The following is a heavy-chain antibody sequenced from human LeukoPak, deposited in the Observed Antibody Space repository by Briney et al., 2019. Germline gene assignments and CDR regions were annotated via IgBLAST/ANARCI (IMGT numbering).Heavy chain of an antibody. D-gene: IGHD3-16*01. CDR2: IYYSGST. J-gene: IGHJ4*02. Sequence: PSETLSLTCTVSGGSISSYYWSWIRQPPGKGLEWIGYIYYSGSTNYNPSLKSRVTISVDTSKNQFSLKLSSVTAADTAVYYCARYSTGWGAFDYRGQGTLVTVSS. CDR3: ARYSTGWGAFDY. V-gene: IGHV4-59*01. CDR1: GGSISSYY.